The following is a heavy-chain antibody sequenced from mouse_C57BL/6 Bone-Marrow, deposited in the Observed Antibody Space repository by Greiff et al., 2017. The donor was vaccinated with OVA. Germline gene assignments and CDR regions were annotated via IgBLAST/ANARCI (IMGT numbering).Heavy chain of an antibody. CDR2: IYPGNSDT. D-gene: IGHD1-1*01. J-gene: IGHJ3*01. Sequence: VQLQQSGTVLARPGASVKMSCKPSGYTFTSYWMHWVKQRPGQGLEWIGAIYPGNSDTSYNQKFKGKAKLTAVTSASTAYMELSSLTNEDSAVYYVTRGILYYGSSYGFAYWGQGTLVTVSA. CDR1: GYTFTSYW. V-gene: IGHV1-5*01. CDR3: TRGILYYGSSYGFAY.